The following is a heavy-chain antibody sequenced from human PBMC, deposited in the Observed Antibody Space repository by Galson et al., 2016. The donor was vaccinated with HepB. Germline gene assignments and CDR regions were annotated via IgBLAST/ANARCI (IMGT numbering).Heavy chain of an antibody. CDR2: LYPSEGT. CDR3: ATGIVVAGKYYYYYMDV. J-gene: IGHJ6*03. CDR1: GGSIRSDYY. V-gene: IGHV4-38-2*02. D-gene: IGHD6-19*01. Sequence: SETLSLTCIDPGGSIRSDYYWGWIRQPPGRGLEWIGSLYPSEGTYYNPSLKSRVTISVDTSKNELSLRLNSVTAADTGVYYCATGIVVAGKYYYYYMDVWGKGTTVTVSS.